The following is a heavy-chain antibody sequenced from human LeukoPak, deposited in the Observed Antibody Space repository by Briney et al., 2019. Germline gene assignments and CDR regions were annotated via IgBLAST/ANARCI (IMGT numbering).Heavy chain of an antibody. CDR3: ARPYYDSSGYYHDAFDI. V-gene: IGHV4-34*01. D-gene: IGHD3-22*01. CDR1: GGSFSGYY. J-gene: IGHJ3*02. Sequence: SETLSLTCAVYGGSFSGYYWGWIRQPPGKGLEWIGSIYYSGSTYYNPSLKSRVTISVDTSKNQFSLKLSSVTAADTAVYYCARPYYDSSGYYHDAFDIWGQGTMVTVSS. CDR2: IYYSGST.